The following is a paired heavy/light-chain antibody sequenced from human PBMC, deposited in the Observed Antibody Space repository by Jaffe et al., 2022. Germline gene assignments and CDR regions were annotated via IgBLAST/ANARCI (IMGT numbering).Heavy chain of an antibody. V-gene: IGHV4-61*02. CDR2: IYTSGST. D-gene: IGHD3-9*01. Sequence: QVQLQESGPGLVKPSQTLSLTCTVSGGSISSGSYYWSWIRQPAGKGLEWIGRIYTSGSTNYNPSLKSRVTISVDTSKNQFSLKLSSVTAADTAVYYCARDLAPEKYYDILTGYPDRYWYFDLWGRGTLVTVSS. CDR1: GGSISSGSYY. CDR3: ARDLAPEKYYDILTGYPDRYWYFDL. J-gene: IGHJ2*01.
Light chain of an antibody. V-gene: IGLV2-23*03. CDR3: CSYAGSSTFV. CDR2: EGS. J-gene: IGLJ2*01. CDR1: SSDVGSYNL. Sequence: QSALTQPASVSGSPGQSITISCTGTSSDVGSYNLVSWYQQHPGKAPKLMIYEGSKRPSGVSNRFSGSKSGNTASLTISGLQAEDEADYYCCSYAGSSTFVFGGGTKLTVL.